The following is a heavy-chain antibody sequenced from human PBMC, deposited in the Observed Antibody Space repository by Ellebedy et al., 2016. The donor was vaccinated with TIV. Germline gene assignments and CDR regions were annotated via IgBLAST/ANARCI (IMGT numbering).Heavy chain of an antibody. CDR2: IYSGGST. Sequence: PGGSLRLSCAASGFTVSSNYISCVRQAPGKGLEWVSGIYSGGSTYYADSVKGRVTISIDNSKNTLYLQMNSLRAEDTAVYYCAREADSYGSDYWGQGTLVTVSS. D-gene: IGHD5-18*01. V-gene: IGHV3-66*01. CDR3: AREADSYGSDY. J-gene: IGHJ4*02. CDR1: GFTVSSNY.